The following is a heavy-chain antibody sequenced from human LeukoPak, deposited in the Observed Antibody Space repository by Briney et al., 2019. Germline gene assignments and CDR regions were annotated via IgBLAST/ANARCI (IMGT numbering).Heavy chain of an antibody. CDR2: IINSGDST. CDR1: GFTFSSYA. V-gene: IGHV3-23*01. Sequence: GGSLRLSCAASGFTFSSYAMSWVRQAPGKGLEWVSGIINSGDSTYYADSVKGRFTISRDNSKNTLYLQMNSLRAEDTAVYYCAKSGIVVVIAHFDYWGQGTLVTVSP. CDR3: AKSGIVVVIAHFDY. J-gene: IGHJ4*02. D-gene: IGHD3-22*01.